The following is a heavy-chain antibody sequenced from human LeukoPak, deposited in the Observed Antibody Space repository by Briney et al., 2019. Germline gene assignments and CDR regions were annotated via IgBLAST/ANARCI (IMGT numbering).Heavy chain of an antibody. CDR3: ARLYRATDAFDI. CDR1: GGSISSYY. V-gene: IGHV4-59*08. CDR2: IYYSGST. D-gene: IGHD1-26*01. Sequence: SGTLSLTCTVSGGSISSYYWSWIRQPPGKGLEWIGYIYYSGSTNYNPSLKSRVTISVDTSKNQFSLKLSSVTAADTAVYYCARLYRATDAFDIWGQGTMVTVSS. J-gene: IGHJ3*02.